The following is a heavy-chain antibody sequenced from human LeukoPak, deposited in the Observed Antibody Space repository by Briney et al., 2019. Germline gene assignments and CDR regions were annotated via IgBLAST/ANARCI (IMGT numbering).Heavy chain of an antibody. J-gene: IGHJ4*02. CDR1: GFTFSSYS. Sequence: GGSLRLSCAASGFTFSSYSMNWVRQSPGKGLEWVAVISSDGNTRYYADSVQGRFTISRDNSKNTLDLQMNSLRAEDTAVYYCAGKVASGYWGQGTLVTVSS. CDR2: ISSDGNTR. CDR3: AGKVASGY. D-gene: IGHD5-12*01. V-gene: IGHV3-30*03.